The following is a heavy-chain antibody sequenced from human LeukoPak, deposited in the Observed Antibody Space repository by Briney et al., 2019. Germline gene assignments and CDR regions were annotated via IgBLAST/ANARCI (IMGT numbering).Heavy chain of an antibody. V-gene: IGHV3-20*04. Sequence: GGSLRLSCAASGFTFDDYGMRWVRQAPGKGVDGVAGINWNGGSKVYEDYVKGRITISRENGKNYVYLEMESVRAEDTALYYCARASNYDFWSGYYLLDYWGQGTLVTVSS. D-gene: IGHD3-3*01. CDR2: INWNGGSK. CDR3: ARASNYDFWSGYYLLDY. CDR1: GFTFDDYG. J-gene: IGHJ4*02.